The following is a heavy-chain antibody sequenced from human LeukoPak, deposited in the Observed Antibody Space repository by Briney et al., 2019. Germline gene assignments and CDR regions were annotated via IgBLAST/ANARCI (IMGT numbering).Heavy chain of an antibody. D-gene: IGHD1-1*01. V-gene: IGHV1-18*01. Sequence: ASVKVSCKASGYTFTNYGISWVRQAPGQGLEWMGWISAYNGNTNYAQKLQGRVTMTTDTSTSTAYMELRSLRSDDTAVYYCARDRPGPNGFLSYYYYGMDVWGQGTTVTVSS. J-gene: IGHJ6*02. CDR3: ARDRPGPNGFLSYYYYGMDV. CDR2: ISAYNGNT. CDR1: GYTFTNYG.